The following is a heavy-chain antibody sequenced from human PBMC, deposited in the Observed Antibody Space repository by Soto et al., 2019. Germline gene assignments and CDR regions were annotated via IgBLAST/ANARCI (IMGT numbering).Heavy chain of an antibody. CDR2: INHSGST. CDR3: ARGRIPLDRLNLGDYFDY. D-gene: IGHD3-16*01. Sequence: SETLSLTCAVYGGSFSGYYWSWIRQPPGKGLEWIGEINHSGSTNYNPSLKSRVTISVDTSKNQFSLKLSSVTAADTAVYYCARGRIPLDRLNLGDYFDYWGQGTLVPVSS. J-gene: IGHJ4*02. CDR1: GGSFSGYY. V-gene: IGHV4-34*01.